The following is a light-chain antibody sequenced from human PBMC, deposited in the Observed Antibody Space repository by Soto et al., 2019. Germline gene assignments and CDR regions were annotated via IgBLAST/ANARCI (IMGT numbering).Light chain of an antibody. Sequence: QSALTQPPSVSGSPGQSVTISCTGTSSDVGSYNRVSWYQQPPGTAPKLMIYEVSNLPSGVPDRFSGSKSGNTASLTISGLQAEDEDDYYCSSYTSSSTLVVFGGGTKVTVL. CDR3: SSYTSSSTLVV. CDR1: SSDVGSYNR. V-gene: IGLV2-18*02. CDR2: EVS. J-gene: IGLJ2*01.